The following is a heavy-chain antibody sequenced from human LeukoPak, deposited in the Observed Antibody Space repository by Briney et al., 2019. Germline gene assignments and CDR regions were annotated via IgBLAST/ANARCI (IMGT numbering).Heavy chain of an antibody. D-gene: IGHD3-10*01. Sequence: PGGSLRLSCAASGFTVSSNYMSWVRQAPGKGLEWVSVIYSGGSTYYADSVKGRFTISRDNSKNTLYLQMNSLRAEDTAVYYCARVSYYGSGYYYYYYMDVWGKGTTVTISS. CDR1: GFTVSSNY. J-gene: IGHJ6*03. CDR2: IYSGGST. CDR3: ARVSYYGSGYYYYYYMDV. V-gene: IGHV3-53*01.